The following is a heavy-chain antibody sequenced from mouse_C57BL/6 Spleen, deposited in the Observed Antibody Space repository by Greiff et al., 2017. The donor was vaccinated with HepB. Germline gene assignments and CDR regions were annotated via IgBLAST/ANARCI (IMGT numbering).Heavy chain of an antibody. Sequence: EVKLQESGGDLVKPGGSLKLSCAASGFTFSSYGMSWVRQTPDKRLEWVATISSGGSYTYYPDSVKGRFTISRDNANNTLYLQMSSLKSEDTAMYYCARQVYEYPPWFAYWGQGTLVTVSA. V-gene: IGHV5-6*01. D-gene: IGHD2-4*01. J-gene: IGHJ3*01. CDR2: ISSGGSYT. CDR3: ARQVYEYPPWFAY. CDR1: GFTFSSYG.